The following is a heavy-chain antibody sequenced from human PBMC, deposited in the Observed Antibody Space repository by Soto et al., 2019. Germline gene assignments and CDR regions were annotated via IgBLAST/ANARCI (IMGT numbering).Heavy chain of an antibody. CDR1: GVTVSSNY. CDR3: ARAYSSDYFDY. J-gene: IGHJ4*02. Sequence: HPGGSLRLSCAASGVTVSSNYMSWVRQAPGKGLEWVSVIYSGGSTYYADSVKGRFIISRDKSKNTLYLQMNSLRAEDTAVYYCARAYSSDYFDYWGQGTLVTVSS. D-gene: IGHD6-19*01. V-gene: IGHV3-53*01. CDR2: IYSGGST.